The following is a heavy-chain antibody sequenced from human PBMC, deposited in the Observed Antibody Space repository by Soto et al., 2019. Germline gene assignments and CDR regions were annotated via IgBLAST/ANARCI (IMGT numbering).Heavy chain of an antibody. V-gene: IGHV4-30-2*01. J-gene: IGHJ4*02. Sequence: SETLSLTCAVSGGSISSGGYSWSWIRQPPGKGLEWIGYIYHSGSTYYNPSLKSRVPISVDRSKNQFSLKLSSVTAADTAVYYCASTVEMATMFDYWGQGTLVTVSS. D-gene: IGHD5-12*01. CDR1: GGSISSGGYS. CDR3: ASTVEMATMFDY. CDR2: IYHSGST.